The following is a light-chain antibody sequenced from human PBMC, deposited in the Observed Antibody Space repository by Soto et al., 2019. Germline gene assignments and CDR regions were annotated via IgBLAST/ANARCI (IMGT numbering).Light chain of an antibody. Sequence: QSVLTQPASVSASPGQSITISCTGTSSDVGGYNYVSWYQQHPGKAPKLMIYDVSNRPSGVSNRFSGSKSGNTASLTISGLQAEDEADYYCSSYTSSSTNVFGTGTKVTV. CDR3: SSYTSSSTNV. J-gene: IGLJ1*01. CDR2: DVS. V-gene: IGLV2-14*01. CDR1: SSDVGGYNY.